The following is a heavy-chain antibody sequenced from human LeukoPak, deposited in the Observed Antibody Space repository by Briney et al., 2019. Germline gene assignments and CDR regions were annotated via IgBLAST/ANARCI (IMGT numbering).Heavy chain of an antibody. D-gene: IGHD3-9*01. V-gene: IGHV3-53*05. J-gene: IGHJ4*02. CDR1: GVTVSGNN. Sequence: GGSLRLSCAASGVTVSGNNMNWVRQAPGKGLEWVSIIYSGGTTYYVDSVKGRFTISRDNAKNSLYLQMNSLRAEDTALYYCAKDGYYDILTGTNFDYWGQGTLVTVSS. CDR3: AKDGYYDILTGTNFDY. CDR2: IYSGGTT.